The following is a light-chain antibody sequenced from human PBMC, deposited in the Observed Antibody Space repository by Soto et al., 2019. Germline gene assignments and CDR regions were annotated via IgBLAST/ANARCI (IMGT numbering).Light chain of an antibody. CDR2: GAS. CDR3: QQYNNWPFS. Sequence: IVLTQYPATRSLSPGERATLSCRASQSVSSNLAWYQQKPGQAPRLLIYGASTRATGVPARFSGTGSETDFTLTISGLQSDDSAVYFCQQYNNWPFSFGQGTRLE. J-gene: IGKJ5*01. V-gene: IGKV3-15*01. CDR1: QSVSSN.